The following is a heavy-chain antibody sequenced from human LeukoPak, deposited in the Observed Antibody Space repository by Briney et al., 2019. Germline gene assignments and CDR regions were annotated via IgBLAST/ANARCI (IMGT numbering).Heavy chain of an antibody. D-gene: IGHD2-2*01. CDR1: GGSISSSSYY. CDR2: IYYSGST. Sequence: PSETLSLICTVSGGSISSSSYYWGWIRQPPGKGLEWIGSIYYSGSTYYNPSLKSRVTISVDTSKNQFSLKLSSVTAADTAVYYCARDYCSSTSCPPDYWGQGTLVTVSS. V-gene: IGHV4-39*07. J-gene: IGHJ4*02. CDR3: ARDYCSSTSCPPDY.